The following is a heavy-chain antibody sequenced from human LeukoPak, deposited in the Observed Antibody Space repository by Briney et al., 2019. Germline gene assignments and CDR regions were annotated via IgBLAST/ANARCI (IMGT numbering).Heavy chain of an antibody. CDR2: INPNSGGT. V-gene: IGHV1-2*02. D-gene: IGHD3-16*01. Sequence: ASVKVSCKASGYTFTGYYMHWVRQAPGQGLEWMGWINPNSGGTNYAQKFQGRVTMTRDTSISTAYMELSRLRSDDTAGYYCAREGGVTNNWFDPWGQGTLVTVSS. J-gene: IGHJ5*02. CDR1: GYTFTGYY. CDR3: AREGGVTNNWFDP.